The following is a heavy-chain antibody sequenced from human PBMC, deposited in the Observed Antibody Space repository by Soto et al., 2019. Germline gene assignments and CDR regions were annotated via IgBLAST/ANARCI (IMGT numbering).Heavy chain of an antibody. Sequence: QVQLVQSGAEVKKPGSSVKVSCKASGGTFSSYAISWVRQAPGQGLEWMGGIIPTFGTANYAQKFQGRVTITADESTSTAYMELSSLRSEDTAVYYCARCDYERFPIVTVSTVNTMDYYYYGMDVWGQGTKVTVSS. CDR2: IIPTFGTA. CDR3: ARCDYERFPIVTVSTVNTMDYYYYGMDV. D-gene: IGHD4-17*01. V-gene: IGHV1-69*01. J-gene: IGHJ6*02. CDR1: GGTFSSYA.